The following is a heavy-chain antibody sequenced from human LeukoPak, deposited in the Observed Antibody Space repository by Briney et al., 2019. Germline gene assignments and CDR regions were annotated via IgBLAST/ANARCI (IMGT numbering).Heavy chain of an antibody. D-gene: IGHD2-8*02. V-gene: IGHV4-4*02. CDR1: GGSISSSNW. CDR3: ARCSGLHYYYGLDV. CDR2: IYHSGST. Sequence: SETLSLTCAVSGGSISSSNWWSWVRQSPGKGLEWIGEIYHSGSTNYNPSLKSRVIISVDKSKNQFSLKLSSVTAAGTAVYFCARCSGLHYYYGLDVWGQGTTVTVSS. J-gene: IGHJ6*02.